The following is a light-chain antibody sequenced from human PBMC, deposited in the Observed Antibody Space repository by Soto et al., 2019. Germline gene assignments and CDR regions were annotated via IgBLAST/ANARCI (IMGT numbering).Light chain of an antibody. V-gene: IGKV1-5*03. Sequence: DVHMSQSPSTLSGYVGDRVTITCRASQTISSWLAWYQQKPGKAPKLLIYKASTLKSGVPSRFSGSGSGTEFTLTISSLQPDDFATYYCKHYNSYSEAFGQGTKVDIK. CDR1: QTISSW. CDR2: KAS. CDR3: KHYNSYSEA. J-gene: IGKJ1*01.